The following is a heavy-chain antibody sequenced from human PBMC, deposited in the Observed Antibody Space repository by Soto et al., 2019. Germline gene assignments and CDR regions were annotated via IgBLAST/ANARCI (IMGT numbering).Heavy chain of an antibody. V-gene: IGHV1-3*01. Sequence: QVQLVQSGAEVKKPGASVKVSCKASGYTFTSYAMHWVRQAPGQRLEWMGWINAGNGNTKYSQKFQGRVTITRDTSASTAYMELSSLRSEDTAVYYCARGLNVYYSDYWGQGTLVIVSS. D-gene: IGHD3-10*01. CDR1: GYTFTSYA. CDR3: ARGLNVYYSDY. CDR2: INAGNGNT. J-gene: IGHJ4*02.